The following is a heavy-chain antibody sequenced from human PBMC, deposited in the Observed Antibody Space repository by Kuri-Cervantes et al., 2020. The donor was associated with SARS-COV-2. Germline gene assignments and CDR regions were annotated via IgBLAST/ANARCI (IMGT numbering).Heavy chain of an antibody. CDR3: SRTYDSSGSLYYYYYMDV. D-gene: IGHD3-22*01. J-gene: IGHJ6*03. V-gene: IGHV3-48*01. CDR1: GFTFSSYS. CDR2: ISSSSSTT. Sequence: LALTFAASGFTFSSYSMNWVRQAPGKGLEWVSYISSSSSTTYYADSVKGRFTISRDNAKNSLYLQMNSLRAEDTAVYYCSRTYDSSGSLYYYYYMDVWGKGTTVTVSS.